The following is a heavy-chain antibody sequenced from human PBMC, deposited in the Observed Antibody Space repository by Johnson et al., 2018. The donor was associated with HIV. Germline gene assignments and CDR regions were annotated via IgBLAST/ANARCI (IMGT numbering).Heavy chain of an antibody. V-gene: IGHV3-20*04. CDR1: GFTFSAYW. D-gene: IGHD2-15*01. Sequence: VQLVESGGGVVRPGGSLRLSCAASGFTFSAYWMHWVRQAPGKGLEWVSGIIWNSGSIAYADSVKGRFTISRDNAKNSLYLQMNSLRAEDTALYYCARALRVVVVAATFDAFDIWGQGTMVTVSS. CDR2: IIWNSGSI. J-gene: IGHJ3*02. CDR3: ARALRVVVVAATFDAFDI.